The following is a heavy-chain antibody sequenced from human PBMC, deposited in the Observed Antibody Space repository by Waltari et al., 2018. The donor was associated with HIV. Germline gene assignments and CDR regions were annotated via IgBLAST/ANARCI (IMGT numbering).Heavy chain of an antibody. CDR3: AKGGTSGYTFGFGR. Sequence: EVQLVGSGGGLVQPGGSLRLSCAASGFTFSSYWMPWVRQAPGKGLVWVSRNNSDGSITSHADSVKGRFTISRDNARNTLYLQMNSLGAEDTAIYYCAKGGTSGYTFGFGRWGQGTLVTVSS. CDR1: GFTFSSYW. CDR2: NNSDGSIT. D-gene: IGHD5-18*01. J-gene: IGHJ1*01. V-gene: IGHV3-74*01.